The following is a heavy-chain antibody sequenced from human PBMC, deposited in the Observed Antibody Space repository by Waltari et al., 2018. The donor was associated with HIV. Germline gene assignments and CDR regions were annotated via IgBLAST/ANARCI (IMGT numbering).Heavy chain of an antibody. J-gene: IGHJ3*02. CDR3: ARENTMTYYDALDI. CDR2: ISSDGSTT. D-gene: IGHD4-17*01. V-gene: IGHV3-74*01. CDR1: GFTFRSYW. Sequence: EVQLVESGGGLVQPGGSLILSCSASGFTFRSYWLHWVRQAPGKGLLWVSCISSDGSTTNYADSVKGRLTISRDNAKNTLYLQMNSLRADDTAVYYCARENTMTYYDALDIWGQGTMVTVSS.